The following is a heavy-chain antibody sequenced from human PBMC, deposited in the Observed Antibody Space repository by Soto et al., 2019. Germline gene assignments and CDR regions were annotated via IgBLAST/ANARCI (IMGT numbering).Heavy chain of an antibody. CDR1: GYTFTSYA. V-gene: IGHV1-3*01. CDR2: INAGNGNT. D-gene: IGHD3-10*01. CDR3: ARARGVITYYYYYGMDV. Sequence: ASVKVSCKASGYTFTSYAMHWVRQAPGQRLEWMGWINAGNGNTKYSQKFQGRVTITRDTSASTAYMELSSLRSEDTAVYYCARARGVITYYYYYGMDVWGQGXTVTVYS. J-gene: IGHJ6*02.